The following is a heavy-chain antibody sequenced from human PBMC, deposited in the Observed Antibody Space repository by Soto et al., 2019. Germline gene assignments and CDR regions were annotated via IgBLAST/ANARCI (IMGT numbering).Heavy chain of an antibody. J-gene: IGHJ4*02. D-gene: IGHD3-22*01. V-gene: IGHV3-23*01. CDR2: ISGSDGST. CDR3: AKTPSGYSPWYFDY. Sequence: PGGSLRLSCTASAFSFRIYSMNWVRQAPGKGLEWVSGISGSDGSTSYADSVKGRFTISRDDAKKTLYLQMNSLRAEDTAVYYCAKTPSGYSPWYFDYWGQGTLVTVSS. CDR1: AFSFRIYS.